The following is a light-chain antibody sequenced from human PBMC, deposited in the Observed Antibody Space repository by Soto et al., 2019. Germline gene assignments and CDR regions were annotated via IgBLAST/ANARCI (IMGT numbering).Light chain of an antibody. CDR1: QSVSSY. V-gene: IGKV3-11*01. CDR3: QQRSNWPQVT. J-gene: IGKJ5*01. CDR2: DAS. Sequence: EIVFTQSPATLSLSPGERATLSCRASQSVSSYLAWYQQKPGQAPRLLIYDASNMATGIPARFSGSGSGTDFTLTISSLEPEDFAVYYCQQRSNWPQVTFGQGTRLEIK.